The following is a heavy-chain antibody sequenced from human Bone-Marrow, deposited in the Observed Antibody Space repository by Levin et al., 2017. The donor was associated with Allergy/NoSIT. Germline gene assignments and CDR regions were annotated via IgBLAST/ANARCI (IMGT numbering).Heavy chain of an antibody. CDR1: GGSISSSSYY. D-gene: IGHD5-12*01. V-gene: IGHV4-39*01. Sequence: PSETLSLTCTVSGGSISSSSYYWGWIRQPPGKGLEWIGSIYYSGSTYYNPSLKSRVTISVDTSKNQFSLKLSSVTAADTAVYYCSLSYPLLYSGYDSSYYGMDVWGQGTTVTVSS. CDR3: SLSYPLLYSGYDSSYYGMDV. CDR2: IYYSGST. J-gene: IGHJ6*02.